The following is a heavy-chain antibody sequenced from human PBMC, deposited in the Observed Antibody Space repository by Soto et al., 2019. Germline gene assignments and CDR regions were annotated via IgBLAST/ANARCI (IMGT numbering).Heavy chain of an antibody. D-gene: IGHD3-9*01. CDR3: AHRLSYDISTGHYPFDF. Sequence: SGPTLVNPTQTLPLTCTFSGFSLSTSGVGVAWIRQPPGKALEWLALIYWDDGKRYSPSLKTRLNITKDTSKNQVVLTLTNVDPVDTATYYCAHRLSYDISTGHYPFDFRGQGSLATVSS. J-gene: IGHJ4*02. V-gene: IGHV2-5*02. CDR2: IYWDDGK. CDR1: GFSLSTSGVG.